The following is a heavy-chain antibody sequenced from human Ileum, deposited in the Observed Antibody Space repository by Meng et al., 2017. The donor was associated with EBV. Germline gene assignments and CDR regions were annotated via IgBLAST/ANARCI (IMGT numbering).Heavy chain of an antibody. D-gene: IGHD6-19*01. CDR2: IYHSGST. CDR3: ARVGQWLPIDY. Sequence: QGPVQESGPGLVKPSGTLPFTCAVSGGSISSSNWWSWVRQPPGKGLEWIGEIYHSGSTNYNPSLKSRVTISVDKSKNQFSLNLSSVTAADTAAYYCARVGQWLPIDYWGQGTLVTVSS. CDR1: GGSISSSNW. V-gene: IGHV4-4*02. J-gene: IGHJ4*02.